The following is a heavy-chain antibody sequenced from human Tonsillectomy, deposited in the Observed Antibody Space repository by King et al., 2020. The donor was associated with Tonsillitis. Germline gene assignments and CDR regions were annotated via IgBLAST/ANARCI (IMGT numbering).Heavy chain of an antibody. J-gene: IGHJ6*02. Sequence: VQLVESGAEVKKPGASVKVSCRASGYTFTSYGISWVRQAPGQGLEWMGWISAYTGNTNYAQKLQGRVTMTTDTSTSPAYMELRSLRSDDTAVYYWARAQGTSLENYYYYGMDVWGQGTTVTVSS. CDR1: GYTFTSYG. CDR2: ISAYTGNT. V-gene: IGHV1-18*04. CDR3: ARAQGTSLENYYYYGMDV. D-gene: IGHD1-14*01.